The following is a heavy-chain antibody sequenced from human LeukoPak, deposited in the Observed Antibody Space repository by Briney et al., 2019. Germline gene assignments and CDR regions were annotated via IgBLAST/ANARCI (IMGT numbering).Heavy chain of an antibody. CDR2: ISAYNGNT. CDR3: ATISSSYTFDP. D-gene: IGHD6-13*01. Sequence: RASVKVSCKASGYTFTSYGISWVRQAPGQGLEWMGWISAYNGNTNYAQKLQGRVTMTTDTSTSTAYMELRSLRSDDTALYYCATISSSYTFDPWGQGTLVTVSS. V-gene: IGHV1-18*01. J-gene: IGHJ5*02. CDR1: GYTFTSYG.